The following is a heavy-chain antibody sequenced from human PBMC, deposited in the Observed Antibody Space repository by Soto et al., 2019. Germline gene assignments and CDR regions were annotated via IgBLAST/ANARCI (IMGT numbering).Heavy chain of an antibody. CDR3: ARWTMGGCFYYYYGMDV. CDR1: GGTFSSYA. Sequence: QVQLVQSGAEVKKPGSSVKVSCKASGGTFSSYAISWVRQAPGQGLEWMGGIIPIFGTANYAQKFQGRVTITADESTSTAYMDLSSLTSEDTAVYSCARWTMGGCFYYYYGMDVWGQGTTVTVSS. CDR2: IIPIFGTA. V-gene: IGHV1-69*12. D-gene: IGHD2-15*01. J-gene: IGHJ6*02.